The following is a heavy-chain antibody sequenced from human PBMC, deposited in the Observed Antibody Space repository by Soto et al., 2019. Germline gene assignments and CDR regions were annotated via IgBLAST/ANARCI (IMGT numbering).Heavy chain of an antibody. Sequence: SVKVSCKASGCSFSSYAISWVRQAPGQGLEWMGGIIPIFGTANYAQKFQGRVTITADESTSTAYMELSSLRSEDTAVYYCARSHTPGERITLFGVVIPPGHPYGMDVWGQGTTVTVS. D-gene: IGHD3-3*01. CDR3: ARSHTPGERITLFGVVIPPGHPYGMDV. J-gene: IGHJ6*02. CDR2: IIPIFGTA. CDR1: GCSFSSYA. V-gene: IGHV1-69*13.